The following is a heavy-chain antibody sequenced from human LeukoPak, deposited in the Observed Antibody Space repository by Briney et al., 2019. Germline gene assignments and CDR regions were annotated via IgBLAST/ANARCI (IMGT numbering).Heavy chain of an antibody. V-gene: IGHV3-21*01. CDR1: GSTFSSYS. CDR2: ISSSSSYI. CDR3: ARDYYGSGSYTYYGMDV. D-gene: IGHD3-10*01. J-gene: IGHJ6*02. Sequence: GGSLRLSCAASGSTFSSYSMNWVRQAPGKGLEWVSSISSSSSYIYYADSVKGRFTISRDNAKNSLYLQMNSLRAEDTAVYYCARDYYGSGSYTYYGMDVWGQGTTVTVSS.